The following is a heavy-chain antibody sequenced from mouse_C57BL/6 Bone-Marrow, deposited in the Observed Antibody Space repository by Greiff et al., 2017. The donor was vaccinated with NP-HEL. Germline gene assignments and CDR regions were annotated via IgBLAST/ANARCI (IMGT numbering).Heavy chain of an antibody. CDR3: TRRGDSFFDY. J-gene: IGHJ2*01. CDR1: GYTFTSYW. D-gene: IGHD2-13*01. Sequence: VQLQQSGTVLARPGASVKMSCKTSGYTFTSYWMHWVKQRPGQGLEWIGAIYPGNSDTSYNQKVTGKAKLTAVTSASTAYMELSSLTNEDSAFYYCTRRGDSFFDYWGQGTTLTVSS. V-gene: IGHV1-5*01. CDR2: IYPGNSDT.